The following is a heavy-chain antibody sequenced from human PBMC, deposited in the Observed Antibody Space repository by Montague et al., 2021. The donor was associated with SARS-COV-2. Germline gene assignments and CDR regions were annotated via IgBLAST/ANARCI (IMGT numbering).Heavy chain of an antibody. Sequence: SDNYNPSLKSRVSISVDTSKNQLSLKLTSVTAADTGVYYCARGQVTVFGVLIMLPAAGPFDIWGQGTMVTVSS. J-gene: IGHJ3*02. CDR3: ARGQVTVFGVLIMLPAAGPFDI. D-gene: IGHD3-3*01. V-gene: IGHV4-34*01. CDR2: SD.